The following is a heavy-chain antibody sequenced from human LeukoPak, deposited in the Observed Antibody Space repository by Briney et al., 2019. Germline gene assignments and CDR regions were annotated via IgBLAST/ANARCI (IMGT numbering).Heavy chain of an antibody. Sequence: PSQTLSLTCTVSGGSISSGGYYWSWIRQHPGKGLEWIGYIYYSGSTYYNPSLKSRVTISVDTSKNQFSLKLSSVTAADTAVNYCARTLGYCSSTSCYTGYYYYMDVWGKGTTVTVSS. CDR1: GGSISSGGYY. J-gene: IGHJ6*03. CDR3: ARTLGYCSSTSCYTGYYYYMDV. CDR2: IYYSGST. V-gene: IGHV4-31*03. D-gene: IGHD2-2*02.